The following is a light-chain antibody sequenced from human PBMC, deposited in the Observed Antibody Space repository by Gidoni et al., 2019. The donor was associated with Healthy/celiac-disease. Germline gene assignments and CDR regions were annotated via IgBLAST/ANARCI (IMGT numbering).Light chain of an antibody. CDR1: QSISSY. V-gene: IGKV1-39*01. CDR3: QQSYSTPPYT. Sequence: DIQMTHSPSSLSTSVGDRLTITCRASQSISSYLNWYPQKPGKAPKLLIYAASSLQSGVPSRFSGSGSVTDFTLTISSLQPEDFATYYCQQSYSTPPYTFGQGTKLEIK. CDR2: AAS. J-gene: IGKJ2*01.